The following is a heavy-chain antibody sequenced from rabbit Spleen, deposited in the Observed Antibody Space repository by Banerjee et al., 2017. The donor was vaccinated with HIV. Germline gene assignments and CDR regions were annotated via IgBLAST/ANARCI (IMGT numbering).Heavy chain of an antibody. CDR1: GFSFSDRDV. CDR2: INTYTARP. V-gene: IGHV1S45*01. D-gene: IGHD6-1*01. Sequence: QEQLVESGGGLVKPEGSLTLTCKASGFSFSDRDVMCWVRQAPGKGLQWIACINTYTARPVYATWAKGRFTISRTSSSTVTLQMASLTAAHTATYFFSNEVSAKLSVWGQGTLVTVS. CDR3: SNEVSAKLSV. J-gene: IGHJ4*01.